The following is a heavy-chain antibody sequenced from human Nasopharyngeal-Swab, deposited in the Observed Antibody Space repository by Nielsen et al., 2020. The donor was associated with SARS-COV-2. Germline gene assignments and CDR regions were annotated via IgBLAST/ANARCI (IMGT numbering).Heavy chain of an antibody. D-gene: IGHD2-21*01. J-gene: IGHJ6*02. Sequence: SVKVSCKASGGTFSSYAISWVRQAPGQGLEWMGGIIIIFGTANYVQKFQGRVTITADDSTSTAYMELSSLRSEDTAVYYCARPAIAEPYYYFYGMDVWGQGTTVTVS. CDR1: GGTFSSYA. CDR2: IIIIFGTA. V-gene: IGHV1-69*13. CDR3: ARPAIAEPYYYFYGMDV.